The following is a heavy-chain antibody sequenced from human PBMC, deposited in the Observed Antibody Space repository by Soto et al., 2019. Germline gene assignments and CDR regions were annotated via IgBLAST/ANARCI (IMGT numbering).Heavy chain of an antibody. Sequence: EVQLVESGGGLVQTGGSLRLSCAASGFTFSRDWMHWVRQAPGKGLVWVSHLNRDGSSTSYADSVNGRFTISRDNARNTLFLQMNSMRAEVTAVYYCARGLKWGLFDYWGQGTLVTVSS. D-gene: IGHD4-4*01. CDR2: LNRDGSST. J-gene: IGHJ4*02. CDR1: GFTFSRDW. V-gene: IGHV3-74*01. CDR3: ARGLKWGLFDY.